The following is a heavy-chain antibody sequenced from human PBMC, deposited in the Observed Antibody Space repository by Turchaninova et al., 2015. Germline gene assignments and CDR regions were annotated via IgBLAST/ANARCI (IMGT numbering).Heavy chain of an antibody. CDR2: IYPGDSDT. D-gene: IGHD2-15*01. CDR1: GYTFSNYW. Sequence: EVQLVQSGAEVQEPGEALRSSCQGSGYTFSNYWSGWVRRMPGKGLEWMGVIYPGDSDTRYSPSFQGQVTISADKSIATAYLQWSTLETSDTAIYYCARHGCSGGSCYSGFDSWGQGSLVTVSS. CDR3: ARHGCSGGSCYSGFDS. J-gene: IGHJ4*02. V-gene: IGHV5-51*01.